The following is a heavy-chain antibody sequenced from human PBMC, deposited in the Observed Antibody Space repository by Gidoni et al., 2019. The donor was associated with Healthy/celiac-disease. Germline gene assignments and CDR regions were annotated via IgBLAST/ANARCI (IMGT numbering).Heavy chain of an antibody. CDR2: IIPLFGTA. D-gene: IGHD4-17*01. J-gene: IGHJ5*01. CDR3: ARDTMTTVTTGWFDP. Sequence: GIIPLFGTANYAQKFQGRVTITADESTSTAYMELSSLRSEDTAVYYCARDTMTTVTTGWFDPWGQGILVTVSS. V-gene: IGHV1-69*01.